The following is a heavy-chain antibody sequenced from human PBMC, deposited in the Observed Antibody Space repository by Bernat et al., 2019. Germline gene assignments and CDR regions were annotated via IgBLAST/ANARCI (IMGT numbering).Heavy chain of an antibody. Sequence: QVQLVQSGAEVTKPEASMKVSCRTSGYTFTTYYMHWVRQAPGQGLEWMGTINPIDGSTSFAQLFQGRVTLTRDTSTSTFYMELFRLRSEDTAVYYCARGSGSFQPIDYWGQGTLVTVSS. CDR2: INPIDGST. J-gene: IGHJ4*02. V-gene: IGHV1-46*03. D-gene: IGHD1-26*01. CDR1: GYTFTTYY. CDR3: ARGSGSFQPIDY.